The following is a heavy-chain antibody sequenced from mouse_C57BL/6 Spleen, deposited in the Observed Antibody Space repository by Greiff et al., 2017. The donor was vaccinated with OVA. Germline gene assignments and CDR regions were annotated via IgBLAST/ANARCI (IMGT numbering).Heavy chain of an antibody. J-gene: IGHJ1*03. CDR2: IDPSDSET. D-gene: IGHD1-1*01. CDR3: ARSGLLRSYWYFDV. CDR1: GYTFTSYW. V-gene: IGHV1-52*01. Sequence: QVHVKQPGAELVRPGSSVKLSCKASGYTFTSYWMHWVKQRPIQGLEWIGNIDPSDSETHYNQKFKDKATLTVDKSSSTAYMQLSSLTSEDSAVYYCARSGLLRSYWYFDVWGTGTTVTVSS.